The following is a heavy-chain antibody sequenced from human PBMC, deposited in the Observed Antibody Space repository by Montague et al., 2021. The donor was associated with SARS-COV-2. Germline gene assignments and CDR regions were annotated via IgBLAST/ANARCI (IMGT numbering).Heavy chain of an antibody. Sequence: SETLSLTCAVYGGSFSDYHWTWVRQSPGEGQEWIGQINYGGSTKYNPSLNSRVTISIDTSKNQFPLKLTPMTAADTAVYYCARGAPGYWGQGTLVTVSS. V-gene: IGHV4-34*01. J-gene: IGHJ4*02. CDR2: INYGGST. CDR3: ARGAPGY. CDR1: GGSFSDYH. D-gene: IGHD1-1*01.